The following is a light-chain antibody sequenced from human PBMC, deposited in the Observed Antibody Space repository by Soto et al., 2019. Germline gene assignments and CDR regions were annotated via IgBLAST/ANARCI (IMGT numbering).Light chain of an antibody. J-gene: IGKJ1*01. CDR3: QQYNSYWT. Sequence: DIQMTQSPSTLSASVGERVTITCRASQSISSWLAWYQQKPGIAPKLLIYDASSLESGVPSRFSGSGSGTEFTLTISSLQPDDFATYYCQQYNSYWTFGQGTKVDI. CDR2: DAS. CDR1: QSISSW. V-gene: IGKV1-5*01.